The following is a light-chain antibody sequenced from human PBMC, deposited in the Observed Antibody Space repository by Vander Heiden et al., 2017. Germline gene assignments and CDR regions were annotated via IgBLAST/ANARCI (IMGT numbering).Light chain of an antibody. V-gene: IGKV4-1*01. J-gene: IGKJ3*01. CDR2: WAS. Sequence: DIVMTQSPDSLAVSLGERATINCKSSQSVLYSSNNKNYLAWYPQKPGQPPKLLIYWASTRESGVPDRFSGSGSGTDFTLTISSLQAEDVAVYYCQQYYSIPQTFGPGTKVDIK. CDR1: QSVLYSSNNKNY. CDR3: QQYYSIPQT.